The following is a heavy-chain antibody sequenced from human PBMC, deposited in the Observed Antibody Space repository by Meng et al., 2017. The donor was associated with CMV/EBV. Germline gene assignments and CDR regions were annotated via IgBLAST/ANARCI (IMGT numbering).Heavy chain of an antibody. V-gene: IGHV1-2*02. J-gene: IGHJ4*02. D-gene: IGHD6-6*01. CDR1: GYTFTGYY. CDR3: ARDRGSSSEEDY. Sequence: ASVKVSCKASGYTFTGYYMHWVRQAPGQGLEWMGWINPNSGGTNYAQKFQGRVTMTRDTSISTAYMELSRLRSEGTAVYYCARDRGSSSEEDYWGQGTLVTVSS. CDR2: INPNSGGT.